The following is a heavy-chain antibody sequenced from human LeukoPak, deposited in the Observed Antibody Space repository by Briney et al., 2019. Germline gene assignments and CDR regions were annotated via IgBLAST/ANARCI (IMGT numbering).Heavy chain of an antibody. CDR3: ARPYLVGATNGADAFDI. Sequence: PSETLSLTCTVSGGSISSSSYYWGWIRQPPGKGLEWIGSIYYSGSTYYNPSLKSRVTISADTSKNQFSLKLSSVTAADTAVYYCARPYLVGATNGADAFDIWGQGTMVTVSS. CDR1: GGSISSSSYY. V-gene: IGHV4-39*01. J-gene: IGHJ3*02. CDR2: IYYSGST. D-gene: IGHD1-26*01.